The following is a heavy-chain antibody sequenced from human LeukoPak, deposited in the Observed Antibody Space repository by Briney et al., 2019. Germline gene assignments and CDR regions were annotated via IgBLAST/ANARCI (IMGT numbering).Heavy chain of an antibody. CDR1: GGSISNYY. CDR3: ARLNGDGFDI. CDR2: IYSSGST. J-gene: IGHJ3*02. D-gene: IGHD2-8*01. V-gene: IGHV4-4*07. Sequence: PSETLSLTCTVSGGSISNYYWYWIRQSAGKRLEWIGRIYSSGSTNYAPSLKSRVTMSIDTSKRHLSLKLSSVTAADTGFYYCARLNGDGFDIWGQGTKVTVSS.